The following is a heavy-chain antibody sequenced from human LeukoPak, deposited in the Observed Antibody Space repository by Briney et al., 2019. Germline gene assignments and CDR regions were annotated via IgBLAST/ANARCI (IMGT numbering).Heavy chain of an antibody. J-gene: IGHJ5*02. Sequence: ASVKVSCKASGGTFSSYAISWVRQAPGQGLEWMGGIIPIFGTANYAQKVQGRVTITADESTSTAYMELSSLRSEDTAVYYCAGEDCSSTSCYVWFDPWGQGTLVTVSS. CDR1: GGTFSSYA. V-gene: IGHV1-69*13. CDR2: IIPIFGTA. D-gene: IGHD2-2*01. CDR3: AGEDCSSTSCYVWFDP.